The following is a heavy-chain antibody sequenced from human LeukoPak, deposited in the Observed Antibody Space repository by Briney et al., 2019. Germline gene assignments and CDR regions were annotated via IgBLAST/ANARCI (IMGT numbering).Heavy chain of an antibody. CDR2: ISGGGGSK. V-gene: IGHV3-23*01. J-gene: IGHJ4*02. CDR3: ARDFGAMVVSAGFEY. D-gene: IGHD2-21*01. CDR1: GFTFSSYA. Sequence: GGSLRLSCAASGFTFSSYAMSWVRQAPGKGLEWVSAISGGGGSKYYADSVKGRFTISRDNSKNTLYLQMDSLRVEDTAVYYCARDFGAMVVSAGFEYWGQGALVTVSS.